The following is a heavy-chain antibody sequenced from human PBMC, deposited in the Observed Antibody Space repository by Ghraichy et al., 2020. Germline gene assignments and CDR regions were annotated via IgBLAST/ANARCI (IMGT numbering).Heavy chain of an antibody. CDR3: ARQLERPWGYYYGMDV. CDR1: GYTFTSYD. Sequence: ASVKVSCKASGYTFTSYDINWVRQATGQGLEWMGWMNPNSGNTGYAQKFQGRVTMTRNTSISTAYMELSSLRSEDTAVYYCARQLERPWGYYYGMDVWGQGTTVTVSS. V-gene: IGHV1-8*01. D-gene: IGHD1-1*01. J-gene: IGHJ6*02. CDR2: MNPNSGNT.